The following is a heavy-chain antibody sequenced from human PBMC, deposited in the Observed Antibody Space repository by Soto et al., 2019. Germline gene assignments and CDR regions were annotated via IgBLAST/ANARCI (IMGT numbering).Heavy chain of an antibody. V-gene: IGHV1-18*04. CDR2: ISAYNGNT. CDR1: GYTFTSYG. D-gene: IGHD5-18*01. Sequence: GASVKVSCKASGYTFTSYGISWVRQAPGQGLEWMGWISAYNGNTNYAQKLQGRVTMTTDTSTSTAYMELRSLRSDDTAVYYCARDQRTAMVTNYYYGMDVWGQGTTVTVSS. J-gene: IGHJ6*02. CDR3: ARDQRTAMVTNYYYGMDV.